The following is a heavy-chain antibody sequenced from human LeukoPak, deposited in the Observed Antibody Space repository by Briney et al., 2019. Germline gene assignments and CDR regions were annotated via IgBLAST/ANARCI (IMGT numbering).Heavy chain of an antibody. J-gene: IGHJ4*02. CDR1: GFTFDDYG. V-gene: IGHV3-20*04. D-gene: IGHD3-3*01. CDR2: INWNGGST. Sequence: GGSLRLSCAASGFTFDDYGMSWVRQAPGKGLEWVSGINWNGGSTVYADSVKGRFTISRDNAKNSLYLQMNSLRAEDTALYYCARGLTYYDFWRAFDYWGQGTLVTVSS. CDR3: ARGLTYYDFWRAFDY.